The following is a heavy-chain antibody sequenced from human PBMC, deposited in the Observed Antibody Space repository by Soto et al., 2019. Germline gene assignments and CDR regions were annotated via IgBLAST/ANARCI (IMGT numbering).Heavy chain of an antibody. J-gene: IGHJ3*02. V-gene: IGHV1-46*01. D-gene: IGHD1-26*01. CDR2: INPSGGST. CDR3: ARDTRWELLMGNAFDI. Sequence: ASVKVSCKASGYTFTSYYMHLVRQAPGQGLEWMGIINPSGGSTSYAQKFQGRVTMTRDTPTSTVYMELSSLKSEDTAVYYCARDTRWELLMGNAFDIWGQGPMVTVSS. CDR1: GYTFTSYY.